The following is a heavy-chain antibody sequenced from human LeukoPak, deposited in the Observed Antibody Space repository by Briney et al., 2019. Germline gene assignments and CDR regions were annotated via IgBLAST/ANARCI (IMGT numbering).Heavy chain of an antibody. CDR2: IYHSGST. CDR1: GGSISSGGYY. J-gene: IGHJ4*02. V-gene: IGHV4-30-2*01. CDR3: ARHQPIAAAGTGFDY. D-gene: IGHD6-13*01. Sequence: SETLSLTCTVSGGSISSGGYYWSWIRQPPGKGLEWIGYIYHSGSTYYNPSLKSRVTISVDTSKDQFSLKLSSVTAADTAVYYCARHQPIAAAGTGFDYWGQGTLVTVSS.